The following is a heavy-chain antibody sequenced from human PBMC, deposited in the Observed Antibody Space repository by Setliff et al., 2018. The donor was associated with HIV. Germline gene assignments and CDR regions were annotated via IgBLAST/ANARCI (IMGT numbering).Heavy chain of an antibody. J-gene: IGHJ6*03. D-gene: IGHD6-19*01. CDR1: GGSIGSYH. Sequence: SETLSLTCNVSGGSIGSYHWAWIRQSPGKGLEYIGNIRHSGYTNYNPSLRSRLNMSVDTSNYQISLKLTAVTAADTAVYYCAREFSERSPNPDHYYYYMDVWGKGTTVTVSS. V-gene: IGHV4-59*01. CDR3: AREFSERSPNPDHYYYYMDV. CDR2: IRHSGYT.